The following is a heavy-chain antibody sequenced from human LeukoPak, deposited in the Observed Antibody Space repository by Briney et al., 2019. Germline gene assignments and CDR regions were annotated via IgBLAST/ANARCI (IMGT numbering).Heavy chain of an antibody. V-gene: IGHV3-30-3*01. CDR3: ARGPTVTTMADY. Sequence: PGGSLRLSCAASGFTFSSYAMSWVRLAPGKGLEWVAVISYDGSNKYYADSVKVRFTISRDNSKNTLYLQMNSLRAEDTAVYYCARGPTVTTMADYWGQGTLVTVSS. J-gene: IGHJ4*02. CDR1: GFTFSSYA. D-gene: IGHD4-17*01. CDR2: ISYDGSNK.